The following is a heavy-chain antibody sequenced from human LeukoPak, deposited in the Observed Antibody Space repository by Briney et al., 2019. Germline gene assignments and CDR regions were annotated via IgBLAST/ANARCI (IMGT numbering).Heavy chain of an antibody. D-gene: IGHD1-7*01. Sequence: SVKVSCKASGGTFSSYAISWVRQAPGQGLEWMGGIIPIFGTANYAQKFQGRVTITADESTSTAYMELSSLRSEDTAVYYCARGGGITGATGSWFDPWGQGTLVTVSS. J-gene: IGHJ5*02. CDR1: GGTFSSYA. CDR2: IIPIFGTA. V-gene: IGHV1-69*01. CDR3: ARGGGITGATGSWFDP.